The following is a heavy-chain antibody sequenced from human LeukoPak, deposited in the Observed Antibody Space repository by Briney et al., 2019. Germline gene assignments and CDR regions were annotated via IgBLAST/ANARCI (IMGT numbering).Heavy chain of an antibody. CDR3: ARAPGHSGWHGGDAFDI. D-gene: IGHD6-19*01. Sequence: GGSLRLSCAASGFTFSSYAMSWVRQAPGKGLEWVSAISGSGGSTYYADSVKGRFTISRDNSKNALYLQMNSLRAEDTAVYYCARAPGHSGWHGGDAFDIWGQGTMVTVSS. CDR1: GFTFSSYA. V-gene: IGHV3-23*01. CDR2: ISGSGGST. J-gene: IGHJ3*02.